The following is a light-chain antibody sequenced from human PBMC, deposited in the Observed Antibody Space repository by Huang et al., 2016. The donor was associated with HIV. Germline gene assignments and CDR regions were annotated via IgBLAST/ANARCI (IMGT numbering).Light chain of an antibody. CDR3: QQYNNWPPWT. CDR2: GAS. CDR1: QRVSNN. V-gene: IGKV3-15*01. Sequence: EIVMTQSPVTLSVSPGERATLSCKASQRVSNNLAWYQQKPGQAPRLLIYGASTRATGVPARFSGSGSGKEFTLTISSLESEDFAVYYCQQYNNWPPWTFGQGTKVEIK. J-gene: IGKJ1*01.